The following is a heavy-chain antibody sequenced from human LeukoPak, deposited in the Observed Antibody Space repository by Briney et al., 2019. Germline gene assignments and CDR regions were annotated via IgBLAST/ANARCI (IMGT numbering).Heavy chain of an antibody. CDR3: AKDSVTTLDY. J-gene: IGHJ4*02. CDR1: GFTVSSNY. Sequence: GGSLRLSCAASGFTVSSNYMSWVRQAPGKGLEWVSVIYSGGSTYYADSVKGRFTISRDNSKNTLYLQMNSLRTEDTAVYYCAKDSVTTLDYWGQGTLVTVSS. CDR2: IYSGGST. D-gene: IGHD4-17*01. V-gene: IGHV3-53*05.